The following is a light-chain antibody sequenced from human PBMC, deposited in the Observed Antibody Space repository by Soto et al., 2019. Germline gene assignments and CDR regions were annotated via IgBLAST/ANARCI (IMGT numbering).Light chain of an antibody. V-gene: IGLV2-23*02. J-gene: IGLJ1*01. Sequence: QSALTQPASVSGSPGQSITISCTGTSSDVGRYNLVSWYQQHPGKAPKLMIYEVSKLPSGVSNRVSGSKSANTAALTISGPLAEYEADYYCCSYAVSRTFYVFGTGTKVTVL. CDR3: CSYAVSRTFYV. CDR1: SSDVGRYNL. CDR2: EVS.